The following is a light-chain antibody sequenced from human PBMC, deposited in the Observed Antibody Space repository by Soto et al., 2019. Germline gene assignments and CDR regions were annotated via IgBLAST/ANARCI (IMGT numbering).Light chain of an antibody. CDR1: QSVSSN. Sequence: EILMTQSPVTLSVSPGERATLSCRASQSVSSNLAWYQQKPGQAPSLLIYGAFTRATGIPARFSGTGSGTEFTLTISSLQPDDFATYYCQQYNTYWTFGQGTKVDIK. J-gene: IGKJ1*01. CDR3: QQYNTYWT. V-gene: IGKV3-15*01. CDR2: GAF.